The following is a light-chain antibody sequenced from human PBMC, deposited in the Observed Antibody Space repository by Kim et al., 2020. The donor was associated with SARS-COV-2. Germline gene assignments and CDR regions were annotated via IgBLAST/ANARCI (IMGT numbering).Light chain of an antibody. V-gene: IGLV1-40*01. CDR2: GDT. CDR1: TSHIGADSD. CDR3: HSYDSGLTGYV. J-gene: IGLJ1*01. Sequence: RVTLSCNGSTSHIGADSDVHWYQTLPGTAPKLLIFGDTTRASGVPGRFSGSKSGTSASLAITGLQAEDEGDYYCHSYDSGLTGYVFGSGTKVTVL.